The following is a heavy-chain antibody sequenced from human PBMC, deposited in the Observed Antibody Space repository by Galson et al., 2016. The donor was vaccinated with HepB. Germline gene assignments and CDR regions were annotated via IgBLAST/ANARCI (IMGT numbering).Heavy chain of an antibody. CDR1: GFTFSSYA. J-gene: IGHJ1*01. Sequence: SCAASGFTFSSYAMNWVRQPPGKGLEWVSSISGSGGTTYYADSLKGRFTISRDNSKSTLYLQMNSLRAEDTAVYYCAKGAYSLPENFQHWGQGTLVTVSS. CDR2: ISGSGGTT. V-gene: IGHV3-23*01. CDR3: AKGAYSLPENFQH. D-gene: IGHD2-15*01.